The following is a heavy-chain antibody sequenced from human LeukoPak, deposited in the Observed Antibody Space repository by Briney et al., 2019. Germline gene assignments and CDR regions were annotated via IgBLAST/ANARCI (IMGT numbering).Heavy chain of an antibody. J-gene: IGHJ4*02. CDR3: ARDNAGYNSIYFDY. Sequence: GGSLRLSCAASGFTFSSYGMIWVRQAPGKGLEWVSAISGSGGSTYYADSVKGRFTISRDNSKNTLYLEMNSLRAEDTAVYYCARDNAGYNSIYFDYWGQGTLVTVSS. CDR1: GFTFSSYG. D-gene: IGHD3-10*01. CDR2: ISGSGGST. V-gene: IGHV3-23*01.